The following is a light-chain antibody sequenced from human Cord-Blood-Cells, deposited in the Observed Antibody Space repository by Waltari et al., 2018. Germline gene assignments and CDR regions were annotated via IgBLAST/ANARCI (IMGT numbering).Light chain of an antibody. CDR2: DVS. J-gene: IGLJ2*01. CDR3: CSYSGSYNVV. CDR1: SSDGGGYKY. Sequence: QSALTQPRSVSGSPGQSVTISCTGTSSDGGGYKYVSWYQQPPGKAPKPLIYDVSKRPSGVPVRFSGSNPGNTASLTISGLQAEDEADYYCCSYSGSYNVVFGGGTKLTVL. V-gene: IGLV2-11*01.